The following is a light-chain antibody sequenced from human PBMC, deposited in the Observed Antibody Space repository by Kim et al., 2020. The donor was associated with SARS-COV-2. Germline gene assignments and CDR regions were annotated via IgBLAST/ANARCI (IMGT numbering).Light chain of an antibody. CDR1: SSNIGAGYD. CDR2: GNS. J-gene: IGLJ2*01. CDR3: QSYDSSLSGHVV. Sequence: VTISCTGSSSNIGAGYDVHWYQQLPGTAPKLLIYGNSNRPSGVPDRFSGSKSGTSASLATTGLQAEDEADYYCQSYDSSLSGHVVFGGGTQLTVL. V-gene: IGLV1-40*01.